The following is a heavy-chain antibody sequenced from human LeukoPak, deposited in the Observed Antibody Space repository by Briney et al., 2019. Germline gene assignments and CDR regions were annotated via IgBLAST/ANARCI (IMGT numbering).Heavy chain of an antibody. CDR1: GFTFSSYA. CDR3: AKDESSRITIFGVVIISYWFDP. CDR2: ICGSGGST. D-gene: IGHD3-3*01. V-gene: IGHV3-23*01. Sequence: GGSLRLSCAASGFTFSSYAMSWVRQAPGKGLEWVSAICGSGGSTYYADSVKGRFTISRDNSKNTLYLQMNSLRAEDTAVYYCAKDESSRITIFGVVIISYWFDPWGQGTLVTVSS. J-gene: IGHJ5*02.